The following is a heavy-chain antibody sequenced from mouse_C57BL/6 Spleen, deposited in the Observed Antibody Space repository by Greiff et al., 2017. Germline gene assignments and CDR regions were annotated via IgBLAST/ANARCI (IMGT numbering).Heavy chain of an antibody. D-gene: IGHD4-1*01. CDR2: IYPGDGDT. V-gene: IGHV1-80*01. Sequence: QVQLKESGAELVKPGASVKLSCKASGYAFSSYWMNWVKQRPGQGLEWIGQIYPGDGDTNYNGKFKGKATLTADKSSSTAYMQLSSLTSEDSAVYFCAREGDWDEGFAYWGQGTLVTVSA. CDR3: AREGDWDEGFAY. J-gene: IGHJ3*01. CDR1: GYAFSSYW.